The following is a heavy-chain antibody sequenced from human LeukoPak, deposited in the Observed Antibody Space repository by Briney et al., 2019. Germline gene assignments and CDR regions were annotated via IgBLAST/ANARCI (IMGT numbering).Heavy chain of an antibody. CDR3: ARSSSVGYFRRSFDY. J-gene: IGHJ4*02. CDR1: GYTFTGYY. V-gene: IGHV1-2*02. D-gene: IGHD5-18*01. CDR2: INPNSGGT. Sequence: ASVKISCKASGYTFTGYYMHWVRQAPGQGLEWMGWINPNSGGTNYAQKFQGRVTMTRDTSISTAYMELSRLRSDDTAVYYCARSSSVGYFRRSFDYWGQGTLVTVSS.